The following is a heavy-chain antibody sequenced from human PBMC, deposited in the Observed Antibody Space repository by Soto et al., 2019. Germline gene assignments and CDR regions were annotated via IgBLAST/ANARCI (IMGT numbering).Heavy chain of an antibody. V-gene: IGHV3-15*01. J-gene: IGHJ4*02. Sequence: EVQLVESGGGLVKPGTSLRLSCIVSGFTFSNAWMTWVRQAPGKGLEWVGRMKSKSDGGTVEYAAPVKGRFTISRDDSKNTLYLQMNSLEIEDTAVYFCTTAIRWVEGSYWGQGTLVTVSS. CDR3: TTAIRWVEGSY. D-gene: IGHD2-2*02. CDR2: MKSKSDGGTV. CDR1: GFTFSNAW.